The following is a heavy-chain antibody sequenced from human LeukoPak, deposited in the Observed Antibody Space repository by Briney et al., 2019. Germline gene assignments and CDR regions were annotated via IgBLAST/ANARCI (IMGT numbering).Heavy chain of an antibody. CDR1: GASFSIYY. J-gene: IGHJ4*02. CDR3: TRDTY. Sequence: PSETLSLTCTVSGASFSIYYWSWIRQPPGKGLEWIGYIYASRSISYNPSLKSRVTISVDKSKHQFSLKLTSVTAADTAGYYCTRDTYWGQGILVTISS. V-gene: IGHV4-4*09. CDR2: IYASRSI.